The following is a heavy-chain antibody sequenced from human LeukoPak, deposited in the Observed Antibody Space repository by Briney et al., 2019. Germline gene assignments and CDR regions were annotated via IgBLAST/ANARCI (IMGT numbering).Heavy chain of an antibody. CDR1: GYTFTSYG. J-gene: IGHJ6*03. CDR3: ARDRGVYWWSQAFNYYYYYYMDV. CDR2: ISAYNGNT. Sequence: GASVKVSCKASGYTFTSYGISWVRQAPGQGLEWMGWISAYNGNTNYAQKLQGRVTMTTDTSTSTAYMELRSLRSDDTAVYYCARDRGVYWWSQAFNYYYYYYMDVWGKGTTVTVSS. V-gene: IGHV1-18*01. D-gene: IGHD2-8*02.